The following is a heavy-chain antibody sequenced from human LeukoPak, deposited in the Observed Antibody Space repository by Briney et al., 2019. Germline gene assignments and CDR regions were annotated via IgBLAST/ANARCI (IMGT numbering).Heavy chain of an antibody. CDR3: GRARYGDYIDF. V-gene: IGHV4-4*07. CDR1: GGSISSYY. D-gene: IGHD4-17*01. J-gene: IGHJ4*02. Sequence: SETLSLTCTVSGGSISSYYWTWGRQPAGKGLEWIGRIYTSGSTNYNPSLKSRVTMSINTSKNQFSLNLSSVTAADTAVYYCGRARYGDYIDFWGQGTLVTVSS. CDR2: IYTSGST.